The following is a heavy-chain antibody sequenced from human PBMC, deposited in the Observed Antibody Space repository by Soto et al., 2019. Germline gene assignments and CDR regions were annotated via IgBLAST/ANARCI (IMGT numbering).Heavy chain of an antibody. CDR3: ARRGFLSRAPTDY. CDR1: GFTFTDHY. CDR2: IRNKTKSYTT. Sequence: PGGSLRLSCATSGFTFTDHYMDWVRQAPGKGLEWVGRIRNKTKSYTTEYAVSVKGRFTISRDDSKNSLYLQMNVLKTEDTAVYYCARRGFLSRAPTDYWGQGILVTVSS. D-gene: IGHD3-10*01. V-gene: IGHV3-72*01. J-gene: IGHJ4*02.